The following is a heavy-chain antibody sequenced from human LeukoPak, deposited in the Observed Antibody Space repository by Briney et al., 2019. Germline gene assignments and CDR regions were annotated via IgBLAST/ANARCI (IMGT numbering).Heavy chain of an antibody. D-gene: IGHD1-26*01. CDR3: ARDLDSGSYSHDAFDI. CDR2: IYYSGST. CDR1: GGSVSSGSYY. J-gene: IGHJ3*02. V-gene: IGHV4-61*01. Sequence: SETLSLTCTVSGGSVSSGSYYWSWIRQPPGKGLEWIGYIYYSGSTNYNPSLKSRVTISVDTSKNRFSLKLSSVTAADTAVYYCARDLDSGSYSHDAFDIWGQGTMVTVSS.